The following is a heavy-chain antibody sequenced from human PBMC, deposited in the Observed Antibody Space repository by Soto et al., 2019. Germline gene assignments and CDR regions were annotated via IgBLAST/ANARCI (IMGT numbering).Heavy chain of an antibody. Sequence: PSETLSLTCTVSGGSISSYYWSWIRQPPGKGLEWIGYSYYSGNTSYNPSLKTRVAISVDTSKNQFSLKLSSVTAADTAVYYCARRLEGRNYVNWFDPWGQGTLVTVSS. D-gene: IGHD1-7*01. J-gene: IGHJ5*02. V-gene: IGHV4-59*12. CDR2: SYYSGNT. CDR1: GGSISSYY. CDR3: ARRLEGRNYVNWFDP.